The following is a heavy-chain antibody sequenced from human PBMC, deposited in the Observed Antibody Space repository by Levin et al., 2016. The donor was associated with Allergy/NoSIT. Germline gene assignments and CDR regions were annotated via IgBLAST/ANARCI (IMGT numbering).Heavy chain of an antibody. J-gene: IGHJ6*02. CDR1: GYSFTSYW. Sequence: GESLKISCKGSGYSFTSYWIGWVRQMPGKGLEWMGIIYPGDSDTRYSPSFQGQVTISADKSISTAYLQWSSLKASDTAMYYCARHLTIFGVPYYYYGMDVWGQGTTVTVSS. CDR3: ARHLTIFGVPYYYYGMDV. CDR2: IYPGDSDT. D-gene: IGHD3-3*01. V-gene: IGHV5-51*01.